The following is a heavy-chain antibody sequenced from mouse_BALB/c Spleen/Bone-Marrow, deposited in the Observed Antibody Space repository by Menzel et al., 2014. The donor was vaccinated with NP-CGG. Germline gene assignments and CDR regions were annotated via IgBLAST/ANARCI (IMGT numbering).Heavy chain of an antibody. CDR3: ARRERPGMSY. J-gene: IGHJ2*01. Sequence: QVQLQQSGAELVRPGASVKLSCKASGYSFTSYWMNWVKQRPGQGLEWIGRIHPSDSETRLNQKFKDKATLTVDKSSSTAYMQLSSPTSEHSAVFFCARRERPGMSYWGQGTTLPVSS. CDR2: IHPSDSET. V-gene: IGHV1-69*02. CDR1: GYSFTSYW.